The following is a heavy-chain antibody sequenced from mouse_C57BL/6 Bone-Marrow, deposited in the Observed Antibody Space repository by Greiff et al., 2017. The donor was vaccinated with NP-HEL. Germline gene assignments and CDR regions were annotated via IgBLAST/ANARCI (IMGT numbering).Heavy chain of an antibody. D-gene: IGHD2-4*01. V-gene: IGHV1-59*01. Sequence: QVQLQQPGAELVRPGTSVKLSCKASGYTFTSYWMHWVKQRPGQGLEWIGVIDPSDSYTNYNQKFKGKATLTVDTSSSTAYMQLSSLTSEDSAVYYCARSSAYDYLPRFAYWGQGTLVTVSA. J-gene: IGHJ3*01. CDR3: ARSSAYDYLPRFAY. CDR2: IDPSDSYT. CDR1: GYTFTSYW.